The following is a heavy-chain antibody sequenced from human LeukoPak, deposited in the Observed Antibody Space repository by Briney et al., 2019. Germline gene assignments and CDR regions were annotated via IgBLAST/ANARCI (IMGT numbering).Heavy chain of an antibody. J-gene: IGHJ4*02. V-gene: IGHV4-4*07. D-gene: IGHD6-19*01. CDR1: GGSISGYY. CDR2: IYSSGGT. Sequence: PSETLSLTCTVSGGSISGYYCTWIRQPAGKGLEWIGLIYSSGGTNYNPSLKSRVTMSADTSKNQFSLNLTSVTAADTAVYYCARDPSYTSGYFDSWGQGTLVTVSS. CDR3: ARDPSYTSGYFDS.